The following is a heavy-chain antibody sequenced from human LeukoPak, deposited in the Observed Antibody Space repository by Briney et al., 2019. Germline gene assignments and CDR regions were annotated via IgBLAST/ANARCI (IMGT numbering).Heavy chain of an antibody. Sequence: SETLSLTCTVSGVSISSYYWSWIWQPPGKGLEWIGCISYSGSSTYTPSLKSRVTISVDTSKNKFSLKVTSVTAADTGVYYCARGATTGLDWFDPWGQGTLVTVSS. CDR1: GVSISSYY. J-gene: IGHJ5*02. D-gene: IGHD1-1*01. CDR3: ARGATTGLDWFDP. CDR2: ISYSGSS. V-gene: IGHV4-59*01.